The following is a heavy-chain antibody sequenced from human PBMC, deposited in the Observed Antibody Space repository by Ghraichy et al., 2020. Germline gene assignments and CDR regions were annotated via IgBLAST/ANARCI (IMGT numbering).Heavy chain of an antibody. J-gene: IGHJ5*02. V-gene: IGHV4-4*07. D-gene: IGHD3-10*01. Sequence: SETLSLTCTVSGGSISSYYWSWIRQPAGKGLEWIGRIYTSGSTNYNPSLKSRVTMSVDTSKNQFSLKLSSVTAADTAVYYCARELFSSYYGSGSSYNWFDPWGQGTLVTVSS. CDR1: GGSISSYY. CDR2: IYTSGST. CDR3: ARELFSSYYGSGSSYNWFDP.